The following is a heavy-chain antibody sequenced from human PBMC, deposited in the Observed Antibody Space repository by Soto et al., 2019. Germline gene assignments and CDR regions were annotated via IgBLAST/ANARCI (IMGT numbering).Heavy chain of an antibody. D-gene: IGHD5-12*01. Sequence: PSETLSLTCTVSGFSISSYYWSWIRQPPGKGLEWIGYIYYSGSTNYNPSLKSRVTISVDTSKNQFSLKLSSVTAADTAVYYCARNLRGGSGYDYATINYYYYGMDVWGQGTTVTVSS. J-gene: IGHJ6*02. CDR2: IYYSGST. V-gene: IGHV4-59*01. CDR1: GFSISSYY. CDR3: ARNLRGGSGYDYATINYYYYGMDV.